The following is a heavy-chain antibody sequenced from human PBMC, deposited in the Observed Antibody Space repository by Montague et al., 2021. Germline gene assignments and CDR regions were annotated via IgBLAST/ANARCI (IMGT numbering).Heavy chain of an antibody. CDR1: GGSFSGYY. CDR2: IYYSCSP. J-gene: IGHJ2*01. CDR3: ASARKGWFGFDL. V-gene: IGHV4-34*01. D-gene: IGHD3-10*01. Sequence: SETLSLSCAVYGGSFSGYYCSWIRQSPGTGLELIWHIYYSCSPYYNSSLKRRLTISVDTSKTQFSLRLSSVTAAATAVYSCASARKGWFGFDLWGRGTLVTVSS.